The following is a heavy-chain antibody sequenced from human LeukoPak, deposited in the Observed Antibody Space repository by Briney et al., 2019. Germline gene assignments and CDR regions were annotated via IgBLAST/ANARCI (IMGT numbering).Heavy chain of an antibody. D-gene: IGHD3-22*01. Sequence: ASVKVSCKASGYTFTGYYMHWVRQAPGQGLEWMGWINPNSGGTNYAQKFQGRATMTRDTSISTAYMELSRLRSDDTAVYYCARIADSSGYYSLFDYWGQGTLVTVSS. CDR2: INPNSGGT. CDR1: GYTFTGYY. J-gene: IGHJ4*02. CDR3: ARIADSSGYYSLFDY. V-gene: IGHV1-2*02.